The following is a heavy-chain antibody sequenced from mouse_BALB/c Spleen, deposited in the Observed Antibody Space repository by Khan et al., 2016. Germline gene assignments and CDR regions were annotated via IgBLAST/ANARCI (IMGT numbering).Heavy chain of an antibody. D-gene: IGHD3-1*01. CDR3: AISGVHCGMDS. CDR1: GYTFTDYN. J-gene: IGHJ4*01. Sequence: VQLQQSGPELVKPGASVKISCKASGYTFTDYNMHWVKQSHGKSLEWIGYIYPYNGYTGYNQKFKSKATLTVDNYSSPAYMELGSLTSEDSAVYCCAISGVHCGMDSWGQGTSVTVSS. V-gene: IGHV1S29*02. CDR2: IYPYNGYT.